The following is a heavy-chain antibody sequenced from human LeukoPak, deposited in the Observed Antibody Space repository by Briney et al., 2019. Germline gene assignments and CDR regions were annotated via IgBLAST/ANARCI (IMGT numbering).Heavy chain of an antibody. D-gene: IGHD2-2*01. Sequence: SCKASGGTFSSYAMHWVRQAPGKGLEWVAVISYDGSNKYYADSVKGRFTISRDNSKNTLYLQMNSLRAEDTAVYYCARDLHCSSTSCTNFDYWGQGTLVTVSS. CDR3: ARDLHCSSTSCTNFDY. J-gene: IGHJ4*02. CDR1: GGTFSSYA. CDR2: ISYDGSNK. V-gene: IGHV3-30-3*01.